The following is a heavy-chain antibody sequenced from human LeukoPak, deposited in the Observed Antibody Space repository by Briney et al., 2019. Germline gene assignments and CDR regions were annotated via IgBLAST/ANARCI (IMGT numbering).Heavy chain of an antibody. J-gene: IGHJ3*02. V-gene: IGHV4-4*07. CDR3: ARVITGTTTAFEI. CDR1: GGSISGYY. D-gene: IGHD1-7*01. CDR2: VYTSGST. Sequence: SETLSLTCSVSGGSISGYYWTWIRQPAGKGLEWIGRVYTSGSTHYNPSLKTRLTMSVDTSKNQFSLKLCSVTAADTAVYYCARVITGTTTAFEIWGQGTMVTVSS.